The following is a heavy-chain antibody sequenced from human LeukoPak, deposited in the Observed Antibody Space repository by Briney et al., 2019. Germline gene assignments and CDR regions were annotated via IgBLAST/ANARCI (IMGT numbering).Heavy chain of an antibody. CDR3: ARDEGLQLPQPGY. CDR2: IWYDGSNK. D-gene: IGHD2-2*01. V-gene: IGHV3-33*01. CDR1: GFTFSSYG. Sequence: GGSLRLSCAASGFTFSSYGMHWVRQAPGKGLEWVAVIWYDGSNKYYADSVKGRFTTSRDNSKNTLYLQMNSLRAEDTAVYYCARDEGLQLPQPGYWGQGTLVTVSS. J-gene: IGHJ4*02.